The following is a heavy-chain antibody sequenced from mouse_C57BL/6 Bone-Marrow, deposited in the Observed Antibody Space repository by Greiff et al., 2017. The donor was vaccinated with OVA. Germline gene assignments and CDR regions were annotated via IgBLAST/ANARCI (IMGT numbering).Heavy chain of an antibody. Sequence: QVQLQHPGAELVKPGASVKVSCKASGYTFTSYWMHWVKQRPGQGLEWIGRIHPSDSDTNYNQKFKGKATLTVDKSSSTAYMQLSSLTSEDSAVYYCAMGYLLCGSSYYYFDYWGQGTTLTVSS. D-gene: IGHD1-1*01. J-gene: IGHJ2*01. V-gene: IGHV1-74*01. CDR2: IHPSDSDT. CDR1: GYTFTSYW. CDR3: AMGYLLCGSSYYYFDY.